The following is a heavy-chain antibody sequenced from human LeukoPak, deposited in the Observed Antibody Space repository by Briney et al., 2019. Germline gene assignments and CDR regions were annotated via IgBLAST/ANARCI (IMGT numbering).Heavy chain of an antibody. CDR3: ARFTHEYYFDY. J-gene: IGHJ4*02. CDR1: GFTVSSNS. CDR2: IYSDNT. Sequence: GGSLRLSCTVSGFTVSSNSMSWVRQAPGKGLEWVSFIYSDNTHYSDSVKGRFTISRDNSKNTLYLQMNSLRAEDTAVYYCARFTHEYYFDYWGQGTLVTVSS. V-gene: IGHV3-53*01.